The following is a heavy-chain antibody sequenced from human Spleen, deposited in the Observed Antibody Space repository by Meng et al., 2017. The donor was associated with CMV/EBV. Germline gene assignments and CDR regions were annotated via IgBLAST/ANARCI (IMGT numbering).Heavy chain of an antibody. CDR1: GFLFSSFS. D-gene: IGHD3-22*01. V-gene: IGHV3-21*04. Sequence: ETLSLTCTASGFLFSSFSMNWVRQAPGKGLEWVSSIRSTSGDIYYADSVKGRFTFSRDNCKNMLYLQMNNLRTEDTAVYYCAKPGGQDKFPRITMIVYYYYYGMDVWGQGTTVTVSS. CDR2: IRSTSGDI. J-gene: IGHJ6*02. CDR3: AKPGGQDKFPRITMIVYYYYYGMDV.